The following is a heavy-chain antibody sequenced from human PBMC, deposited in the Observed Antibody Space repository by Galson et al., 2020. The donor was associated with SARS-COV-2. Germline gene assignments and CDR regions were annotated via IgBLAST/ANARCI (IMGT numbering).Heavy chain of an antibody. Sequence: GESLKISCMGSGYNFSSYCIGWVRQMPGKGLEWMGIIYPDDSDIRYSPSFEGQVTISADKSISTAYLQWSSLKASDTAIYYCARGHNWNYVVNWFDPWGPGTLVTVSS. D-gene: IGHD1-7*01. CDR2: IYPDDSDI. CDR1: GYNFSSYC. V-gene: IGHV5-51*01. CDR3: ARGHNWNYVVNWFDP. J-gene: IGHJ5*02.